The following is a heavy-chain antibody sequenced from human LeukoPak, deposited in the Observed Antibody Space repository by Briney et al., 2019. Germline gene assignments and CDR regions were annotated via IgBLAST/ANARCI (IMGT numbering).Heavy chain of an antibody. CDR2: MNPNSGNT. CDR3: ARGPANQLLWFGELLRHFDY. Sequence: ASVKVSCKASGYTFTSYDINWVRQATGQGLEWMGWMNPNSGNTGYAQKFQGRVTMTRNTSIGTAYMERRSLGSEDTAVYYCARGPANQLLWFGELLRHFDYWGQGTLVTVSS. J-gene: IGHJ4*02. CDR1: GYTFTSYD. D-gene: IGHD3-10*01. V-gene: IGHV1-8*01.